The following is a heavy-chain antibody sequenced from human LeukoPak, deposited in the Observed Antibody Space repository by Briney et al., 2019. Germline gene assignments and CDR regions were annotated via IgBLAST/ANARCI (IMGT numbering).Heavy chain of an antibody. D-gene: IGHD3-22*01. CDR2: MNPNSGKT. CDR3: ARDARFSPVYYYDSSGYYPAAPNFDC. V-gene: IGHV1-8*03. Sequence: ASVKVSCTASGYTFTSYDINWVRQATGQGLEWIGCMNPNSGKTGYAQKIQGRATITRNTSISTAYMELSSLRSEHTAVYYCARDARFSPVYYYDSSGYYPAAPNFDCWGQGTLVTVSS. J-gene: IGHJ4*02. CDR1: GYTFTSYD.